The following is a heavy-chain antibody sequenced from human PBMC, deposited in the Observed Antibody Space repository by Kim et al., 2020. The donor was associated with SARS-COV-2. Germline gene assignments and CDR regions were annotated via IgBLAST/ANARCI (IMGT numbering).Heavy chain of an antibody. CDR3: ASLDSSSLDY. J-gene: IGHJ4*02. D-gene: IGHD6-13*01. Sequence: GGSLRLSCAASGFTFSNYWMSWVRQAPGKGLEWVANIKQDGSEKYYVDSVKGRFTISRDNAKNSLYLQMNSLRAEDTAVYYCASLDSSSLDYWGQGTLVTVSS. V-gene: IGHV3-7*01. CDR2: IKQDGSEK. CDR1: GFTFSNYW.